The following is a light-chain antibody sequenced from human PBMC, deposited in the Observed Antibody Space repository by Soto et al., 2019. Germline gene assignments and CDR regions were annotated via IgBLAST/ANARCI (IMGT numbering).Light chain of an antibody. J-gene: IGKJ1*01. CDR2: WAS. CDR1: QSVLYSSKNKNY. Sequence: DIVMTQSPDSLAVSLGERATINCKSSQSVLYSSKNKNYLAWYQQKPGQPPRLLIYWASTRESGVPDRFSGSGSGTDFTLTISSLQAEDVAVYYGQQYYSTPPAFGQGTKVEIK. V-gene: IGKV4-1*01. CDR3: QQYYSTPPA.